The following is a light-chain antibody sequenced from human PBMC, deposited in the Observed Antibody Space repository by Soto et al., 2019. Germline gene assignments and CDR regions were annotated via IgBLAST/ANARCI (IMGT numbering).Light chain of an antibody. CDR3: TSFTSSYTYV. V-gene: IGLV2-18*02. CDR1: SSDIGGSNR. J-gene: IGLJ1*01. Sequence: QSVLTQPPSVSGSPGQSVTISCTGTSSDIGGSNRVSWYQQPPGTAPKLVIYEVSDRPSGVPDRFSGSKSGNTASLTISGLQAETEADYYCTSFTSSYTYVLGTGTKGTVL. CDR2: EVS.